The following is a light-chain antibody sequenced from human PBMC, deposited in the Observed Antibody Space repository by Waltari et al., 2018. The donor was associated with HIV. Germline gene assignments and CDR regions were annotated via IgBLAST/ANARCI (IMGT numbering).Light chain of an antibody. J-gene: IGKJ1*01. CDR3: QQYYNTPPT. Sequence: EIVLTQSPGTLSLSPGERATLSCRASQSVSSSYLAWYQQKPGQAPRLLIYGASSRATGIPDRFSGSGSGTDFTLTISSLQAEDVAIYYCQQYYNTPPTFGQGTKVEIK. CDR2: GAS. CDR1: QSVSSSY. V-gene: IGKV3-20*01.